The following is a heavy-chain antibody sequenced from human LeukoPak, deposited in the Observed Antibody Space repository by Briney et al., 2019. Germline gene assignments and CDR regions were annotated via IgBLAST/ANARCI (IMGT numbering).Heavy chain of an antibody. D-gene: IGHD1-14*01. J-gene: IGHJ6*02. V-gene: IGHV1-69*13. CDR2: IIPIFGTA. CDR1: GGTFSSYA. CDR3: ARVGEPLGAYYYFGMDV. Sequence: ASVKVSCKASGGTFSSYAISWVRQAPGQGLEWMGGIIPIFGTANYAQKFQGRVTITADESTSTAYMELSSLRSEDTAVYYCARVGEPLGAYYYFGMDVWGQGTTVPVSS.